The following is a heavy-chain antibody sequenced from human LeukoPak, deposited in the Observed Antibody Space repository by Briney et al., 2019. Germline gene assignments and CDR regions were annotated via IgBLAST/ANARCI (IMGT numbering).Heavy chain of an antibody. V-gene: IGHV1-46*01. CDR3: AREGGVEQLVSYYGMDV. CDR2: INPSGGST. CDR1: GYTFTSYY. D-gene: IGHD6-6*01. J-gene: IGHJ6*02. Sequence: ASVKVSCKASGYTFTSYYMHWVRQAPGQGLEWMGIINPSGGSTSYAQKFQGRVTMTRDTSTSTVYMGLSSLRSEDTAVYYCAREGGVEQLVSYYGMDVWGQGTTVTVSS.